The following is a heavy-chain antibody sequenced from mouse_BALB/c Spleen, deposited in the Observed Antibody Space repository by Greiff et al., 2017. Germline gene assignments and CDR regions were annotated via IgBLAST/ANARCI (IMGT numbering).Heavy chain of an antibody. Sequence: DVKLVESGGGLVKPGGSLKLSCAASGFTFSDYYMYWVRQTPEKRLDWVATISDGGSYTYYPDSVKGRFTISRDNAKNNLYLQMSSLKSEDTAMYYCAPDDSPMDYWGQGTSVTVSS. CDR3: APDDSPMDY. CDR2: ISDGGSYT. V-gene: IGHV5-4*02. J-gene: IGHJ4*01. CDR1: GFTFSDYY.